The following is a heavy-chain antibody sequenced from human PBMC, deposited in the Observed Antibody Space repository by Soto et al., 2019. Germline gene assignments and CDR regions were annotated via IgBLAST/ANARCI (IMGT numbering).Heavy chain of an antibody. D-gene: IGHD6-6*01. J-gene: IGHJ5*02. CDR1: GYTFTGYY. CDR2: INPNSGGT. CDR3: ARDLLGEDSSSSGTTP. V-gene: IGHV1-2*02. Sequence: GASVKVSCKASGYTFTGYYMHWVRQAPGQGLEWMGWINPNSGGTNYAQKFQGRVTMTRDTSISTAYMELSRLRSDDTAVYYCARDLLGEDSSSSGTTPWGQGTLVTFSS.